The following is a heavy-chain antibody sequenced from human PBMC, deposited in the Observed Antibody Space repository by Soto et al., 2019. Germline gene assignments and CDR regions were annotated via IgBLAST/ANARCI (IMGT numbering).Heavy chain of an antibody. J-gene: IGHJ6*02. Sequence: VGSLRLSCAASGFTFSSYGMHWVRQAPGNGLEWVAVISYDGSNKYYADSVKGRFTISRDNSKNTLYLQMNSLRAEDTAVYYCAKGGSGIITIFGVVTPPYYYGMDVWGQGTTVTVS. D-gene: IGHD3-3*01. V-gene: IGHV3-30*18. CDR1: GFTFSSYG. CDR2: ISYDGSNK. CDR3: AKGGSGIITIFGVVTPPYYYGMDV.